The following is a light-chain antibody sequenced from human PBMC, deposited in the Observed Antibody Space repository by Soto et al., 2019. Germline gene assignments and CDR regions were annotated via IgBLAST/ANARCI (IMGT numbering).Light chain of an antibody. CDR3: QHRSNWQT. CDR2: DAS. CDR1: QSVSSY. Sequence: EIVLTQSPATLSLSPGERATLSCRASQSVSSYVAWYQQKPGQAPRLLIYDASNRATGHPPRFSGSGSGTDFTLTISSLVPEDFAVYYCQHRSNWQTFGQGTKVEIK. J-gene: IGKJ1*01. V-gene: IGKV3-11*01.